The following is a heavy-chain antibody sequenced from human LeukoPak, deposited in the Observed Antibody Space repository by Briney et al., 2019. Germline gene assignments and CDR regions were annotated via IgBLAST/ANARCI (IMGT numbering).Heavy chain of an antibody. CDR2: INPSGGST. CDR1: GGTFSSYA. Sequence: ASVKVSCKASGGTFSSYAISWVRQAPGQGLEWMGIINPSGGSTSYAQKFQGRVTMTRDTSTSTVYMELSSLRSEDTAVYYCARDLSQDTIFGVVIISRFDPWGQGTLVTVSS. CDR3: ARDLSQDTIFGVVIISRFDP. V-gene: IGHV1-46*01. D-gene: IGHD3-3*01. J-gene: IGHJ5*02.